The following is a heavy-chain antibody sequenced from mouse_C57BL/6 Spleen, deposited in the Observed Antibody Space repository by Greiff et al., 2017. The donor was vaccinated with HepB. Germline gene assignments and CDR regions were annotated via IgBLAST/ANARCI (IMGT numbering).Heavy chain of an antibody. CDR2: INPSTGGT. D-gene: IGHD1-1*01. J-gene: IGHJ1*03. V-gene: IGHV1-42*01. CDR1: GYSFTGYY. CDR3: ARLDYGSSYEYFDV. Sequence: VQLQQSGPELVKPGASVKISCKASGYSFTGYYMNWVKQSPEKSLEWIGEINPSTGGTTYNQKFKAKATLTVDNSSSTAYMQLKSLTSEDSAVYYCARLDYGSSYEYFDVWGTGTTVTVSS.